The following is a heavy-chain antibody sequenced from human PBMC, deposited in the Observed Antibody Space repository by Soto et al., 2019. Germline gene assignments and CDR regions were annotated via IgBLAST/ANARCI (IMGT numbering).Heavy chain of an antibody. V-gene: IGHV1-69*04. Sequence: GASVKVSCKASGYTFTSYGINWVRQAPGQGLEWMGRIIPLLDIANYAQKFQGRVTITADKSTSTAYMELNSLRSEDTAVYHCVRDSPIGSTYSGYDGIDYWGQGTLVTVSS. CDR1: GYTFTSYG. CDR2: IIPLLDIA. CDR3: VRDSPIGSTYSGYDGIDY. J-gene: IGHJ4*02. D-gene: IGHD5-12*01.